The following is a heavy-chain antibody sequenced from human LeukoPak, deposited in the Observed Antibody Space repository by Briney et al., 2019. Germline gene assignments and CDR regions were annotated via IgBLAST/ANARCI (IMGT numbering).Heavy chain of an antibody. CDR1: GGSISSSSDY. D-gene: IGHD3-16*01. Sequence: SETLSPTCTVSGGSISSSSDYWGWIRQPPGKGLECVGIIYYSGNTYYNPSLKSRVTISIDTSKNQFSLNLTSVTAADTAVYYCARHGGSRASRFVYWRQGTLVTVSS. CDR3: ARHGGSRASRFVY. V-gene: IGHV4-39*01. J-gene: IGHJ4*02. CDR2: IYYSGNT.